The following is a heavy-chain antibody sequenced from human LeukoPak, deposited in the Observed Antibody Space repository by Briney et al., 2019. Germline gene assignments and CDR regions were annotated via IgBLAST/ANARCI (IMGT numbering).Heavy chain of an antibody. D-gene: IGHD6-19*01. Sequence: SETLSLTCAVSGGSFGSYYWTWIRQSPGNGLEWIGQIDHTGTTAYNPSLKSRVTISVDTSKNQFSLKVTSATAADTAVYYCARGSWYSSGVWPVFDHWGQGTLITVS. CDR2: IDHTGTT. CDR1: GGSFGSYY. CDR3: ARGSWYSSGVWPVFDH. J-gene: IGHJ4*02. V-gene: IGHV4-34*01.